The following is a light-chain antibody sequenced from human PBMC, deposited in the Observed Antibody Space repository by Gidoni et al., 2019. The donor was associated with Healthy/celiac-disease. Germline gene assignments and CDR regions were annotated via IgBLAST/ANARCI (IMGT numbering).Light chain of an antibody. V-gene: IGKV1-33*01. CDR1: QDISNY. CDR3: QQYDNPPPIT. J-gene: IGKJ5*01. Sequence: DIRLTHSPSSLSASVGDRVTITCQPSQDISNYLNWYQQKPGKTPKLLIYDASNLETGVPYRFSGSGSGTDFTFTISSLQPEDMATYYCQQYDNPPPITFXQXTRLEIK. CDR2: DAS.